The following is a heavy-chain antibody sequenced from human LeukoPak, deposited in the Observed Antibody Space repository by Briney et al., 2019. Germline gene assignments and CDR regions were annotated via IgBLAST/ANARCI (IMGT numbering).Heavy chain of an antibody. Sequence: GGSLRLSCAASGFTFSSYWMSWVRQAPGKGLEWVANIKQDGSEKYYVDSVKGRFTISRDNAKNSLYLQMNSLRAEDTAVYYCARVWGRPVRYYYYGMDVWGQGTTVTVSS. V-gene: IGHV3-7*01. J-gene: IGHJ6*02. CDR1: GFTFSSYW. CDR2: IKQDGSEK. CDR3: ARVWGRPVRYYYYGMDV. D-gene: IGHD3-16*01.